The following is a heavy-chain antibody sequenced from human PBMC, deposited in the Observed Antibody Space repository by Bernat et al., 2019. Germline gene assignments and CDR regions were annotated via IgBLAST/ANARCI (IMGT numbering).Heavy chain of an antibody. Sequence: EVLLVESGGGLVQPGGSLRLSCAASGFTFRSYAMNWVRQAPGKGLEWVSSSSGSGATTYYAASVRGRLTMSRENSENTVYLQMNSLRTEDTALYYCAKASDSSSWRRNDFDDWGQGTLVSVSS. D-gene: IGHD3-22*01. CDR1: GFTFRSYA. CDR2: SSGSGATT. V-gene: IGHV3-23*04. J-gene: IGHJ4*02. CDR3: AKASDSSSWRRNDFDD.